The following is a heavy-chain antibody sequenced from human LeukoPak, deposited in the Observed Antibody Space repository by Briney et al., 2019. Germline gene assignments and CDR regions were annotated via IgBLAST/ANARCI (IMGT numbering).Heavy chain of an antibody. CDR1: GFTFSSYE. Sequence: GGSLRLSCAASGFTFSSYEMNWVRQAPGKGLEWVSYISSSGSTIYYADSVKGRFTISRDNAKNSLYLQMNSLRAEDTAVYYCAREVRYCSSTSGWFDPWGQGTLVTVSS. CDR3: AREVRYCSSTSGWFDP. V-gene: IGHV3-48*03. D-gene: IGHD2-2*01. J-gene: IGHJ5*02. CDR2: ISSSGSTI.